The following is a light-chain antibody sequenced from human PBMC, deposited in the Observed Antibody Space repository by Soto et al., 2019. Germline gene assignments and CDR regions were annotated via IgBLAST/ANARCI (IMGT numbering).Light chain of an antibody. CDR2: DVS. J-gene: IGLJ1*01. V-gene: IGLV2-14*01. CDR3: SSYTISNTLV. CDR1: SSDVGGYNY. Sequence: QSVLTQPASWSGSPGQSITISCTGTSSDVGGYNYVSWYQQYPGKAPKLMIYDVSNRPSGVSNRFSGSKSGNTASLTISGLQAEDEADYYCSSYTISNTLVFGSGTKVTVL.